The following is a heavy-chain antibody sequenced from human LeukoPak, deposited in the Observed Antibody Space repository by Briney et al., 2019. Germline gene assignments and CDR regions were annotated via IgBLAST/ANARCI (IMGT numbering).Heavy chain of an antibody. CDR3: ARGPGY. J-gene: IGHJ4*02. CDR1: GGSISSSSYY. V-gene: IGHV4-39*07. CDR2: INHSGST. Sequence: PSETLSLTCTVSGGSISSSSYYWGWIRQPPGKGLEWIGEINHSGSTNYNPSLKSRVTISVDTSKNQFSLKLSSVTAADTAVYYCARGPGYWGQGTLVTVSS.